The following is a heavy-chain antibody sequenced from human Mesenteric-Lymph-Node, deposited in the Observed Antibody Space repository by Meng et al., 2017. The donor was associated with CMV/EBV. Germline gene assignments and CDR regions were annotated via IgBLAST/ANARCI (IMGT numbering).Heavy chain of an antibody. J-gene: IGHJ4*02. CDR3: VKDEFCCSSGSCYEGCPYYLGN. V-gene: IGHV3-21*04. Sequence: GGSLRLSCAASGFIFSRHSMNWVRQAPGKGLEWVSSIRSSGGDIFYADSVQGRFIISRDSSKNTLYLQMSSLRAEDTALYYCVKDEFCCSSGSCYEGCPYYLGNWGRGTLVTVSS. CDR1: GFIFSRHS. CDR2: IRSSGGDI. D-gene: IGHD2-15*01.